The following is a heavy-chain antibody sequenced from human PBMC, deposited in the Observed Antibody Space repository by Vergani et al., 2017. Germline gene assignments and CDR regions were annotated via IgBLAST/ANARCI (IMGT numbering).Heavy chain of an antibody. J-gene: IGHJ6*03. CDR3: ARGRGYSYGFYYYYYMDV. Sequence: QVQLQESGPGLVKSSETLSLTCSVSFDSIRNLYCNWIRQPPGKGLEWIGSIHYSENTNYNPSLKTRVTISVDTSKNQFSLTLTSVTAADTAVYYCARGRGYSYGFYYYYYMDVWGKGTTVTVSS. V-gene: IGHV4-59*11. CDR1: FDSIRNLY. D-gene: IGHD5-18*01. CDR2: IHYSENT.